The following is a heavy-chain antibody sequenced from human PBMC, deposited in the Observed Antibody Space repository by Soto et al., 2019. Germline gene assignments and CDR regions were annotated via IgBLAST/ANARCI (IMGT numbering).Heavy chain of an antibody. CDR2: ISYDGSNK. V-gene: IGHV3-30*18. CDR3: AKDMCTNGVCYTYYYYGMDV. Sequence: GGPLRVSKAASGFTFSNYGMHWVRQAPGKGLEWLAVISYDGSNKYYADSVKGRFTISRDNSKNTLYLQMNSLRAEDTAVYYCAKDMCTNGVCYTYYYYGMDVWGQGTTVTVSS. D-gene: IGHD2-8*01. J-gene: IGHJ6*02. CDR1: GFTFSNYG.